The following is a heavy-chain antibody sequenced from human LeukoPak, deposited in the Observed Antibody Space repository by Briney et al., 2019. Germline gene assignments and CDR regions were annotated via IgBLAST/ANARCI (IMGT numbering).Heavy chain of an antibody. J-gene: IGHJ4*02. CDR1: GFTFSSYG. V-gene: IGHV3-33*06. D-gene: IGHD3-3*01. Sequence: GGSLRLSCAASGFTFSSYGMHWVRQAPGKGLEWVAVICYDGSNKYYADSVKGRFTISRDNSKNTLYLQMNSLGAEDTAVYYCAKAGYDFRTGYHRGFLDYWGQGTLDTASS. CDR2: ICYDGSNK. CDR3: AKAGYDFRTGYHRGFLDY.